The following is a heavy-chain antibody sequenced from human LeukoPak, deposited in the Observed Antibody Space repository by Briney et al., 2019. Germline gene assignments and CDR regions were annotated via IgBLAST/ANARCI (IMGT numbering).Heavy chain of an antibody. D-gene: IGHD3-10*01. J-gene: IGHJ4*01. CDR2: SRDKGNSYTT. CDR3: TKLARAPRDFEY. V-gene: IGHV3-72*01. CDR1: GFTFSDHY. Sequence: TGGSLTLTCAASGFTFSDHYIDWVRQGPGHGQEWVGRSRDKGNSYTTAYAASVRGRFTISRNDSNNSLYLQMNSLKSEDPAVYYCTKLARAPRDFEYWGQGTLVTVSS.